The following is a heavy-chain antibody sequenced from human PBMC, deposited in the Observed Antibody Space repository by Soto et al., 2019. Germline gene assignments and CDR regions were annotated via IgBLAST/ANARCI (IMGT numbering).Heavy chain of an antibody. CDR3: TCSVSGDTGLHF. Sequence: GGSLRLSCAASGSTFSDSAMHWVRLASGKGLEWVGRIQTKSNYYGAAYGESVKGRFTISRDESKHTAYLQMNSLKADDTAVYFCTCSVSGDTGLHFWGQGTLVTVSS. CDR2: IQTKSNYYGA. J-gene: IGHJ4*02. CDR1: GSTFSDSA. D-gene: IGHD5-18*01. V-gene: IGHV3-73*01.